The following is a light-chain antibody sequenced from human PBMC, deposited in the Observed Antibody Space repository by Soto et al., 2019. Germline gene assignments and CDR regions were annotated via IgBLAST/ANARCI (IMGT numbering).Light chain of an antibody. CDR3: QQYDTYPWT. CDR1: QRISGW. CDR2: DAS. V-gene: IGKV1-5*01. J-gene: IGKJ1*01. Sequence: DIQMTQSPSTLSASVGDRVTITCRASQRISGWLAWYQQKPGKAPNLLINDASSLESGVPSRFSGSGSGTEFTLTISSLQPDDFATYYCQQYDTYPWTFGQGTRVEIK.